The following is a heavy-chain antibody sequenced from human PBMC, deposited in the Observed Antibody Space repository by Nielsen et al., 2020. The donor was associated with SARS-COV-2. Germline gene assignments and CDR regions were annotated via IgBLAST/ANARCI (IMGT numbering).Heavy chain of an antibody. D-gene: IGHD2-15*01. CDR1: GYTFTSYG. CDR2: ISAYNGNT. Sequence: ASVKVSCKASGYTFTSYGISWVRQAPGQGLEWMGWISAYNGNTNYAQKLQGRVTMTTDTSMSTAYMELRSLRSDDTAVYYCARSTYIVVVVAAYYYYYGMDVWGQGTTVTVSS. CDR3: ARSTYIVVVVAAYYYYYGMDV. J-gene: IGHJ6*02. V-gene: IGHV1-18*01.